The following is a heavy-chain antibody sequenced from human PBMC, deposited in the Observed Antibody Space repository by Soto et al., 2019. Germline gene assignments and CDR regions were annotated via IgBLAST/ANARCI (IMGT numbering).Heavy chain of an antibody. V-gene: IGHV3-7*01. CDR1: GFTFSSYW. J-gene: IGHJ6*02. Sequence: EVQLVESGGGLVQPGGSLRLSGVDSGFTFSSYWMSWVRQARVKGLEWVGNIKQDGSEENYVYSLKGRFTISRDNAKNSMYLQMNSLRAEDTAVYYCARIAASGRGWDVWGQGTTVVVSS. D-gene: IGHD6-13*01. CDR3: ARIAASGRGWDV. CDR2: IKQDGSEE.